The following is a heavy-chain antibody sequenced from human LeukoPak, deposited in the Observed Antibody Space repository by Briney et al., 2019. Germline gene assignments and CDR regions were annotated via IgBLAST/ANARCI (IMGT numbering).Heavy chain of an antibody. V-gene: IGHV3-64*01. CDR2: ISSNGGST. D-gene: IGHD6-13*01. CDR1: GFTFSSYA. J-gene: IGHJ3*02. Sequence: GGSLRLSCAASGFTFSSYAMHWVRQAPGKGLEYVSAISSNGGSTYYANSVKGRFTISRDNSKNTLYLQMGSLRAEDMAVYYCAWGLYSSRSDDAFDIWGQGTMVTVSS. CDR3: AWGLYSSRSDDAFDI.